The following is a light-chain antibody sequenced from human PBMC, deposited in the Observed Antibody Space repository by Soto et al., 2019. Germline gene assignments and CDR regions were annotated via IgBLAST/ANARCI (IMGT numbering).Light chain of an antibody. CDR1: SSNIGAGYD. CDR3: QSSDSSLSGHVV. V-gene: IGLV1-40*01. CDR2: GNS. Sequence: QAVVTQPPSVSGAPGQRVTISCTGSSSNIGAGYDVHWYQQLPGTAPKLLIYGNSNRPSGVPDRFSGSKSGTSASLAITGLQPEDEDAYYCQSSDSSLSGHVVFGGGTKLTVL. J-gene: IGLJ2*01.